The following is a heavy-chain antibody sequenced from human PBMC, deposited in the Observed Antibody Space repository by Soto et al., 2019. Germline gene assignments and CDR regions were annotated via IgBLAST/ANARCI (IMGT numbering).Heavy chain of an antibody. CDR2: ITPFNGNT. D-gene: IGHD5-12*01. J-gene: IGHJ4*02. V-gene: IGHV1-45*02. Sequence: QLQLVQSGAEVKKTGSSVKVSCKASGYTFTYRYLHWVRQAPGQALEWMGWITPFNGNTNYAQKFQDRVTITRDRSMSTAYMELSGLRSEDTAMYYCATLFNYDPVDYWGQGTLVTVSS. CDR3: ATLFNYDPVDY. CDR1: GYTFTYRY.